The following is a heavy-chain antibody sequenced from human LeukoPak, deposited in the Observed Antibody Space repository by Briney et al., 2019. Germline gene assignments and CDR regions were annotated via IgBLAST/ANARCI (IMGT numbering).Heavy chain of an antibody. V-gene: IGHV4-4*07. J-gene: IGHJ4*02. CDR1: SGSIGNYY. CDR2: IYKSGNT. D-gene: IGHD3-16*01. CDR3: ARDRSSAYYRDYFDY. Sequence: KTSETLSLTCTVSSGSIGNYYWSWIRQPAGKGLEWIGRIYKSGNTNYSPSFESRVTMSVDTSKNRFSLKLTSVTAADTALYYCARDRSSAYYRDYFDYWGQGILVTVFS.